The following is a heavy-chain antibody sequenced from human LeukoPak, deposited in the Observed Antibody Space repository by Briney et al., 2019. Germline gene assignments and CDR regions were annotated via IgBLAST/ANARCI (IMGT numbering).Heavy chain of an antibody. CDR2: ISSSGDSL. CDR3: AREVVIVPDYYYYGLDV. CDR1: GFTFSDYY. V-gene: IGHV3-11*01. Sequence: GGSLRLSCAASGFTFSDYYMTWIRQAPGKGLEWISFISSSGDSLYYADSVEGRFTISRDNAQGSVDLQMNSLRAQDPAVYYCAREVVIVPDYYYYGLDVWGQGTTVTVSS. D-gene: IGHD2/OR15-2a*01. J-gene: IGHJ6*02.